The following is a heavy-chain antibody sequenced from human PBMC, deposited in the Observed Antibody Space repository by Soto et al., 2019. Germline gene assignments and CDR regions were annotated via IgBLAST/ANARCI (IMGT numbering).Heavy chain of an antibody. J-gene: IGHJ5*02. Sequence: SETLSLTCTVTGGSINTYYWSWIRQSAGKGLEWIGRVYTTGSTNYNPSLKSRVTIFVDTSRNQFSLSLRSVTAADTAVYYCARDCNCIFVDFADMRWNFDPWGQGTLVTVSS. CDR1: GGSINTYY. CDR3: ARDCNCIFVDFADMRWNFDP. CDR2: VYTTGST. V-gene: IGHV4-4*07. D-gene: IGHD3-3*02.